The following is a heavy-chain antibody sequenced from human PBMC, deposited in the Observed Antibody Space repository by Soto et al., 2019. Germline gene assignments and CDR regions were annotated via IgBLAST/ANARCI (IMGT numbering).Heavy chain of an antibody. CDR2: IYYSGST. J-gene: IGHJ4*02. CDR3: AREGGDGIDY. CDR1: GGSIRSGGHY. V-gene: IGHV4-31*03. D-gene: IGHD3-16*01. Sequence: PSETLSLTCTVSGGSIRSGGHYWIWIRQHPGKGLEWIGYIYYSGSTYYNPSLKSRITISISTSKNQFSLKLTSVTAADTAVYYCAREGGDGIDYWGQGTLVTVSS.